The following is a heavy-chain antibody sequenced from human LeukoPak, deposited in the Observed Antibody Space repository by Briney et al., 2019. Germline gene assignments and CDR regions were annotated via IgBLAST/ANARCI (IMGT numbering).Heavy chain of an antibody. Sequence: ASVKVSCKASGYTFTGYYMHWVRQAPGQGLEWMGWINPNSGGTNYAQKFQGRVTMIRDTSISTAYMELSRLRSDDTAVYYCARGVGATVGWFDPWGQGTLVTVSS. CDR2: INPNSGGT. J-gene: IGHJ5*02. D-gene: IGHD1-26*01. V-gene: IGHV1-2*02. CDR1: GYTFTGYY. CDR3: ARGVGATVGWFDP.